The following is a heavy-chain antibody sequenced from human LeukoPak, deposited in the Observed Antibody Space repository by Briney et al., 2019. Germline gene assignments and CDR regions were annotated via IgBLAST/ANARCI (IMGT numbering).Heavy chain of an antibody. CDR2: IYYSGST. Sequence: SETLSLTCTVSGGSISSSSYYWGWIRQPPGKGLEWIGSIYYSGSTYYNPSLKSRVTISVDTSKNQFSLKLSSVTAADTAVYYCATTVTTDSNFDYWGQGTLVTVSS. V-gene: IGHV4-39*07. D-gene: IGHD4-17*01. CDR1: GGSISSSSYY. J-gene: IGHJ4*02. CDR3: ATTVTTDSNFDY.